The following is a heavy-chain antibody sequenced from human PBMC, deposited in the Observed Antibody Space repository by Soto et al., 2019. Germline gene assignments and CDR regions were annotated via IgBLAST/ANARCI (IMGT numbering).Heavy chain of an antibody. D-gene: IGHD3-22*01. CDR1: GFTFSSYW. CDR2: IKQDRSQK. V-gene: IGHV3-7*04. Sequence: EVQLVESGGGLVQPGGSLRLSCAASGFTFSSYWMSWVRQAPGKGLEWVANIKQDRSQKWYGDSVKGRFTISRDNSKNSLSLQMNSLRAEDTAVYYCARGDYHDSSGPFSDAFDIWGQGTMVTVSS. J-gene: IGHJ3*02. CDR3: ARGDYHDSSGPFSDAFDI.